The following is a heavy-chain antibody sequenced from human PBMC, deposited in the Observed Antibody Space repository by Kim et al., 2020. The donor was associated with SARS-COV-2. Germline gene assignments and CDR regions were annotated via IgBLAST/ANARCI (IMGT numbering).Heavy chain of an antibody. CDR3: ARESGSGWFDLGY. CDR2: ISSYNGNT. Sequence: ASVKVSCTASGYTFTNFGIGWVRQAPGQGLEWMGWISSYNGNTNYAQKFQGRVTMTTDRSTTTAYMELISLRPGDTAVYYCARESGSGWFDLGYWGQGTLFTVSS. V-gene: IGHV1-18*01. J-gene: IGHJ4*02. D-gene: IGHD6-19*01. CDR1: GYTFTNFG.